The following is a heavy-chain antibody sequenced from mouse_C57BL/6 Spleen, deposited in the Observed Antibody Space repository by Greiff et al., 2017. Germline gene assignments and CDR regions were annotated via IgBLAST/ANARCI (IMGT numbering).Heavy chain of an antibody. CDR3: ARGGNTED. J-gene: IGHJ2*01. D-gene: IGHD2-1*01. Sequence: VQLVESGAELVKPGASVKISCTASGYAFSSYWMNWVKQRPGKGLEWIGQIYPGDGDTNYNGKFKGKATLTADKTSSTAYMQLSSLTSEDSAVYFCARGGNTEDWGQGTTLTDSS. CDR1: GYAFSSYW. CDR2: IYPGDGDT. V-gene: IGHV1-80*01.